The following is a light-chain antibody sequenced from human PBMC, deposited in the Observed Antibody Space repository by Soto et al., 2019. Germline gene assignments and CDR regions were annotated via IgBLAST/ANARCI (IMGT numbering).Light chain of an antibody. CDR3: SSYTFTSTLYV. Sequence: QSALTQPASVSGSPGQSSTISCTGSSIDGGGHKYVSWYQQHPCKAPELRIYEVTRRASWVSNGFSGSKSFNTSFLTIPGLQAADEADYYCSSYTFTSTLYVFGTGTKVTVL. CDR1: SIDGGGHKY. CDR2: EVT. J-gene: IGLJ1*01. V-gene: IGLV2-14*01.